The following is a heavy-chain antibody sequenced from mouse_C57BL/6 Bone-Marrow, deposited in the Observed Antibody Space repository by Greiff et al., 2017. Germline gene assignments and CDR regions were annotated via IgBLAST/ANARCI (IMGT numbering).Heavy chain of an antibody. CDR3: ARRKDYYGFYAMDY. Sequence: VQLQQSRPELVKPGASVKISCKASGYSFTGYYMNWVKQSPEKSLEWIGEINPSTGGTTYNQKFKAKATLTVDKSSSTAYMQLKSLTSEDSAVYYCARRKDYYGFYAMDYWGQGTSVTVSS. CDR2: INPSTGGT. J-gene: IGHJ4*01. V-gene: IGHV1-42*01. D-gene: IGHD1-1*01. CDR1: GYSFTGYY.